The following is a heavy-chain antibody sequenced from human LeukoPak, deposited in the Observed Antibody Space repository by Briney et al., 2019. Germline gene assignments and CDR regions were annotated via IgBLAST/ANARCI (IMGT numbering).Heavy chain of an antibody. CDR3: ARDPSLAGDDAFDI. V-gene: IGHV1-46*01. CDR1: GYTFTSYY. Sequence: GASVKVSCKASGYTFTSYYMHWVRQAPGQGLEWMGIINPSAGSTRYAQSFQGRVTMTRDTSTSTVYMELSSLRSEDTAVYYCARDPSLAGDDAFDIWGQGTLVTVSS. D-gene: IGHD6-19*01. CDR2: INPSAGST. J-gene: IGHJ3*02.